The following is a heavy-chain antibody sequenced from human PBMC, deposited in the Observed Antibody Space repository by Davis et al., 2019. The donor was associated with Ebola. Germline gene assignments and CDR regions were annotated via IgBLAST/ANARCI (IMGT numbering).Heavy chain of an antibody. CDR1: GYSFPNHD. J-gene: IGHJ4*02. D-gene: IGHD2-2*01. V-gene: IGHV1-18*04. CDR3: ARGEDCTSASCSTY. Sequence: ASVKVSCKASGYSFPNHDISWVRQAPGQGLEWMGWISPFSGNTLYAQNLQDRVTMTRDTSTTTVYMELRSLRPDDTAVYYCARGEDCTSASCSTYWGQGTLVTVSS. CDR2: ISPFSGNT.